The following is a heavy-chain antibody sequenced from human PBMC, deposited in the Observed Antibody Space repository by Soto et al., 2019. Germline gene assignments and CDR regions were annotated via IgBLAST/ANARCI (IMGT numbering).Heavy chain of an antibody. Sequence: GASVKVSCKASGGTFSSYAISWVRQAPGQGLEWMGGIIPIFGTANYAQKFQGRVTITADESTSTAYMELSSLRSEDTAVYYCGTGYYDSSGYVEYWGQGTLVTVSS. V-gene: IGHV1-69*13. J-gene: IGHJ4*02. CDR1: GGTFSSYA. CDR2: IIPIFGTA. D-gene: IGHD3-22*01. CDR3: GTGYYDSSGYVEY.